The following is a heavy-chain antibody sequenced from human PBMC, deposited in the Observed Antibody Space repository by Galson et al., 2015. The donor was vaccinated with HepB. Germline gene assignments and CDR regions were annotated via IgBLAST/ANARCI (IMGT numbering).Heavy chain of an antibody. V-gene: IGHV3-74*01. CDR3: ARDLGGY. J-gene: IGHJ4*02. D-gene: IGHD4-23*01. CDR2: INSDGSSI. Sequence: SLRLSCVASGFTFSSYWMHWVRQAQGKGLVWVLRINSDGSSITYADSVKGRFTISRDNAKNTLYLQMNSLRAEDTAVYYCARDLGGYWGQGTLVTVSS. CDR1: GFTFSSYW.